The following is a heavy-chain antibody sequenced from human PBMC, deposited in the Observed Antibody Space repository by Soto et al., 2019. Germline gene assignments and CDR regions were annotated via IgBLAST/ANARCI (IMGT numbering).Heavy chain of an antibody. CDR2: INYSGST. CDR3: ARRDCGGDCYSWYY. Sequence: PSETLSLTCTVSYGSIDSSAYSWGWIRQPPGKGLEWIGSINYSGSTYYSPSLKSRVTISIDTSRNQFSLRLSSVTAADTAVYYCARRDCGGDCYSWYYWGQGTLVTVSS. CDR1: YGSIDSSAYS. J-gene: IGHJ4*02. V-gene: IGHV4-39*01. D-gene: IGHD2-21*02.